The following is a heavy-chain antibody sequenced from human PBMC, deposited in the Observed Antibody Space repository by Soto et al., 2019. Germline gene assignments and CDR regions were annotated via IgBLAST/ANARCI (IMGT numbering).Heavy chain of an antibody. V-gene: IGHV1-3*01. CDR2: INAGNGNT. CDR1: GYTFTSYA. Sequence: EASVKVSCKASGYTFTSYAMHWVRQAPGQRLEWMGWINAGNGNTKYSQKFQGRVTITRDTSASTAYMELSSLRSEDTAVYYCARDPLYYDILTGRKDYYYYYGMDVWGQGTTVTVSS. J-gene: IGHJ6*02. CDR3: ARDPLYYDILTGRKDYYYYYGMDV. D-gene: IGHD3-9*01.